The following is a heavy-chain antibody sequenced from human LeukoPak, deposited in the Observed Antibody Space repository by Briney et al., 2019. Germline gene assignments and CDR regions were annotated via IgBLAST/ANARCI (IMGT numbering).Heavy chain of an antibody. CDR3: AREGTLVVAGWIYYYGMDV. D-gene: IGHD2-2*01. CDR1: GYTFTSYG. V-gene: IGHV1-18*01. J-gene: IGHJ6*02. CDR2: ISAHNGNT. Sequence: ASVKVSCKASGYTFTSYGISWVRQAPGQGLEWMGWISAHNGNTNHAQKFQDRVTMTTDTSTNTAYMELTSLRPDDTAVYFCAREGTLVVAGWIYYYGMDVWGQGTTVTVSS.